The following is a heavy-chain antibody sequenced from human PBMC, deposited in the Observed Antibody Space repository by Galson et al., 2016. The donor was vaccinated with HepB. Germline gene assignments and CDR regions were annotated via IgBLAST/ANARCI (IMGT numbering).Heavy chain of an antibody. V-gene: IGHV3-23*01. CDR3: AKDRVGGMRTEKHSLFDC. Sequence: SLRLSCAASGFTFDNYAMTWVRQVPGKGLEWVSVIRGDGVRTQYADSVKGRFTISRDNSKKTLYLQMKSLRAEEPAVYYCAKDRVGGMRTEKHSLFDCWGQGTLVTVSS. CDR1: GFTFDNYA. J-gene: IGHJ4*02. D-gene: IGHD1-1*01. CDR2: IRGDGVRT.